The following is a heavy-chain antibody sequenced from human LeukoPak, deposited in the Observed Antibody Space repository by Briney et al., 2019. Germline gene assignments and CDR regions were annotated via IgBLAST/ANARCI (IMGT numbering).Heavy chain of an antibody. J-gene: IGHJ4*02. CDR2: INSDGTNT. CDR3: VREASGVSSSAFDV. D-gene: IGHD1-26*01. V-gene: IGHV3-74*01. Sequence: GGSLRLSCAASEFTFSTYCMHWVRQAPGKGLVWVSRINSDGTNTDYADSVKGRFTISRDNAKNTLYMQMNSLRVDDTAVYYCVREASGVSSSAFDVWGQGTLVTASS. CDR1: EFTFSTYC.